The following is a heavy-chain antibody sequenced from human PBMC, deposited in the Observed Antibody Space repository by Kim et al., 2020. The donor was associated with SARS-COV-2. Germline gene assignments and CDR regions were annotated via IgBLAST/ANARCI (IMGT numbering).Heavy chain of an antibody. Sequence: GGSLRLSCAASGFTFSNAWMTWVRQAPGKGLEWVGRIKSKTDGRTTNYAAPVKGRFTISRDDSKNTLYLQMNSLKTEDTAVYYCTTLSRYFDWLTVKYYYYGMDVWGQGTTVTVSS. CDR3: TTLSRYFDWLTVKYYYYGMDV. D-gene: IGHD3-9*01. CDR2: IKSKTDGRTT. V-gene: IGHV3-15*01. J-gene: IGHJ6*02. CDR1: GFTFSNAW.